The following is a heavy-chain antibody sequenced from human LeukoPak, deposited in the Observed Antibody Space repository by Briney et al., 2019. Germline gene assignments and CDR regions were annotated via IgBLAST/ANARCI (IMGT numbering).Heavy chain of an antibody. CDR1: GFTLDNYG. V-gene: IGHV3-21*01. D-gene: IGHD3-9*01. Sequence: PGGSLRLSCAASGFTLDNYGMSWVRQAPGKGLEWVSSISSSSSYIYYADSVKGRFTISRDNAKNSLYLQMNSLRAEDTAVYYCARDADILTGWDVWGQGTTVTVSS. CDR3: ARDADILTGWDV. J-gene: IGHJ6*02. CDR2: ISSSSSYI.